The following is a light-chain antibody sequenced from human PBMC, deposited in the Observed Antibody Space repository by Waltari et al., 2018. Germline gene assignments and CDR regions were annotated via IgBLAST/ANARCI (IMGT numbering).Light chain of an antibody. J-gene: IGLJ3*02. Sequence: QSALTQPPSASGSPGQSVTISCTGTSSDVGGYRFVSWYQQHPGTAPKLLIFEVNKRASGVPDRFSGFRSGNTASLTVSGLQAEDEADYYCSAYAGFKNVVFGGGTKLTVL. V-gene: IGLV2-8*01. CDR1: SSDVGGYRF. CDR2: EVN. CDR3: SAYAGFKNVV.